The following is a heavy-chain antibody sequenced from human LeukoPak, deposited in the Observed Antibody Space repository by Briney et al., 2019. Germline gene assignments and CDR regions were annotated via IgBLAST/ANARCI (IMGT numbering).Heavy chain of an antibody. D-gene: IGHD1-1*01. CDR1: GGSFYGFL. CDR3: ASALVRPTTVWYCYL. CDR2: ISHSGST. V-gene: IGHV4-34*01. J-gene: IGHJ2*01. Sequence: PSETLSLICAGFGGSFYGFLCRWSAQPPGKGLEWIGEISHSGSTNYSPSLKSRVTISVDTSKNQFFLNLSSVTAADTAVYYCASALVRPTTVWYCYLWGRGTLVTVSS.